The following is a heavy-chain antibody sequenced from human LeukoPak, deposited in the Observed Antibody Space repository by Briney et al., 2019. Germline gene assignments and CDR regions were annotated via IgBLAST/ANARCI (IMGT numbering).Heavy chain of an antibody. J-gene: IGHJ6*02. CDR3: ARWDRYSGYDQEPANYYYYGMDV. V-gene: IGHV1-18*01. D-gene: IGHD5-12*01. CDR1: GYTFPSYG. CDR2: ISAYNGNT. Sequence: VASVKVSCKASGYTFPSYGCSWVRQAPAQRLEGMGWISAYNGNTKYAQKLQGRVTMTTDTSTSTAYMEVRSLRSDDTAVYYCARWDRYSGYDQEPANYYYYGMDVWGQGTTVTVSS.